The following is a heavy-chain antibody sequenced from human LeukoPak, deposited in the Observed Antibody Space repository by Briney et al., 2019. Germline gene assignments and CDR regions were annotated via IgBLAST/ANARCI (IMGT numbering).Heavy chain of an antibody. CDR2: INSDGSST. CDR3: ARDFTTVRGVITD. V-gene: IGHV3-74*01. J-gene: IGHJ4*02. CDR1: GFTFSSYW. Sequence: GGSLRLSCAASGFTFSSYWMHWVRQTPGKGLVWVSRINSDGSSTSYADSVKGRFTISRDNAKNTLYLQMISLRAEDTAVYYCARDFTTVRGVITDWGQGTLVTVSS. D-gene: IGHD3-10*01.